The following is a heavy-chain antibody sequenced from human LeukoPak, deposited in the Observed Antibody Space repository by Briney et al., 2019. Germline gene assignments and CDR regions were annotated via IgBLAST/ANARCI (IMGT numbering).Heavy chain of an antibody. Sequence: ASVKVSCKASGYTFTGYYMHWVRQAPGQGLEWMGWINPNSGGTNYAQKFQGRVTMTRDTSISTAYMELSRLRSDDTAVYYCARTFPYDFWNGYSPYFDYWGQGTLVTVSS. J-gene: IGHJ4*02. CDR3: ARTFPYDFWNGYSPYFDY. V-gene: IGHV1-2*02. D-gene: IGHD3-3*01. CDR1: GYTFTGYY. CDR2: INPNSGGT.